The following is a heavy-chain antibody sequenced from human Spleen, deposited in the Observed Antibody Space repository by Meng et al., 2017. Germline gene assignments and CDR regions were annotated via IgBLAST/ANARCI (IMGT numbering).Heavy chain of an antibody. CDR1: GFSFSSFW. D-gene: IGHD2-2*01. CDR2: IKQDGSEK. Sequence: GESLKISCAASGFSFSSFWMTWVRQAPGKGLEWVANIKQDGSEKYYVDSVEGRFTISRDSAQNSLSLQMHSLRAEDTAVYYCARGYGHCSRYSCREYYFDYWGQGTLVTVSS. V-gene: IGHV3-7*01. CDR3: ARGYGHCSRYSCREYYFDY. J-gene: IGHJ4*02.